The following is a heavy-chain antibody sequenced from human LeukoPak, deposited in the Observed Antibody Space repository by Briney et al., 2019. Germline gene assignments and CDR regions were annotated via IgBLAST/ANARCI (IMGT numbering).Heavy chain of an antibody. J-gene: IGHJ3*02. V-gene: IGHV4-59*01. Sequence: SETLSLTCTVSGGSISSYYWSWIRQPPGKGLEWVGYIYYSGSTNYNPSLKSRVTISVDTSKNQFSLKLSSVTAADTAVYYCARDQYLFQGLDIRGQGTMVTVSS. CDR2: IYYSGST. CDR1: GGSISSYY. CDR3: ARDQYLFQGLDI. D-gene: IGHD2-2*02.